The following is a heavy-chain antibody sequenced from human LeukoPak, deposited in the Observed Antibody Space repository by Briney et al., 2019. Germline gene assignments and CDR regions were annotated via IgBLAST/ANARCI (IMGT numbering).Heavy chain of an antibody. D-gene: IGHD6-13*01. J-gene: IGHJ5*02. V-gene: IGHV4-39*02. CDR3: ARDLIPMATAKPVFAVWNWFVP. CDR1: GGSISSSSYY. Sequence: SETLSLTCTVSGGSISSSSYYWGWIRQPPGKGLEGIGRIYYSGSTYYTLSLKIRVTISVYTSKTELSLKLISVTAADTAVYYCARDLIPMATAKPVFAVWNWFVPWGQGTLVTVSS. CDR2: IYYSGST.